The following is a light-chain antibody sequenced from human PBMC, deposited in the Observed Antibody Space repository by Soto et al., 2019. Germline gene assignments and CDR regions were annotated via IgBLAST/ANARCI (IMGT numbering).Light chain of an antibody. CDR2: KAS. CDR1: QSIADW. CDR3: QQYVAYPLT. J-gene: IGKJ4*01. Sequence: IHMTQSPSTLSASVGGRVTIPCRAGQSIADWLDWYQQKPGKAAKLLICKASTLESGVPSRFSGSGSATEFPLTISSLQPDDFATYSCQQYVAYPLTFGGGTKVDIK. V-gene: IGKV1-5*03.